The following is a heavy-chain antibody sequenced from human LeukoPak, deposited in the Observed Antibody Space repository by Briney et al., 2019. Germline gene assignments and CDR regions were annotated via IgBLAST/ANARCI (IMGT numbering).Heavy chain of an antibody. V-gene: IGHV3-21*01. J-gene: IGHJ4*02. Sequence: GGSLRLSCAASGFTFSSYSMNWVRQAPGRGLEWVSSISSSSNYIYYADSVKGRFTISRDNAKNSLYLQMNSLRAEDTAVYYCARGLGTTVTTDYWGQGTLVTVSS. CDR1: GFTFSSYS. CDR2: ISSSSNYI. D-gene: IGHD4-17*01. CDR3: ARGLGTTVTTDY.